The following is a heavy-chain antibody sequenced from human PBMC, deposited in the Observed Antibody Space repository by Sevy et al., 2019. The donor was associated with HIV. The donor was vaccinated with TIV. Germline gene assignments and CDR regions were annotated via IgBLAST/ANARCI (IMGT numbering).Heavy chain of an antibody. CDR3: ARKYDSSGYFDY. Sequence: GGSLRLSCAASGFTFRNYDMNWVRQAPGKGLEWVSAISGTGGSGDKTNYADSVKGRFTISRDDSKNSLYLQLNTLRAEDTAIYYCARKYDSSGYFDYWGQGTLVTVSS. V-gene: IGHV3-23*01. J-gene: IGHJ4*02. CDR1: GFTFRNYD. D-gene: IGHD3-22*01. CDR2: ISGTGGSGDKT.